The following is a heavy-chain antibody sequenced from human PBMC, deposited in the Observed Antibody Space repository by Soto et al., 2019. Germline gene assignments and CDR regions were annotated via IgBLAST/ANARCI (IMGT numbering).Heavy chain of an antibody. CDR1: GYTFTNYG. CDR3: TRVSIKNYVFWSGYLDY. CDR2: ISTYDGNT. J-gene: IGHJ4*02. V-gene: IGHV1-18*04. D-gene: IGHD3-3*01. Sequence: QVQLVQSGAEVKKPGASVKVSCKASGYTFTNYGITWVRQAPGQGLEWMGWISTYDGNTNYAQRLQGRVTLTTDTSTSTAYLELRSLRSDDTAVYFCTRVSIKNYVFWSGYLDYWGQGTPVTVAS.